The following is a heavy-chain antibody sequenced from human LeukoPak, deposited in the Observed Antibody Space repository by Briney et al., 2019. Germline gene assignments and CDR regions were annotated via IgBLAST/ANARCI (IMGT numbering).Heavy chain of an antibody. V-gene: IGHV3-33*05. CDR2: ISYDGGKK. Sequence: SLRLSCAASGVTFSSHDMDSGREAPGKGLEWVTVISYDGGKKAYVDSVKCRFTSSRDNSKNTLSLQMNSLRAEDTAVYYCAKGSGSGWYGGWFDPWGQGTLVTVSS. J-gene: IGHJ5*02. CDR1: GVTFSSHD. CDR3: AKGSGSGWYGGWFDP. D-gene: IGHD6-19*01.